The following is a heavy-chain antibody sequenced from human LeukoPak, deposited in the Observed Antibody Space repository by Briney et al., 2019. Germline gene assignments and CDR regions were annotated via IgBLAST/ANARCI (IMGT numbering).Heavy chain of an antibody. CDR3: ARDHSDGYNYGYYYYYYMDV. D-gene: IGHD5-24*01. Sequence: SETLSLTCTVSGGSISSSSYYWGWIRQPPGKGLEWIGSIYYSGSTYYNPSLKSRVTISVDTSKNQFSLKLSSVTAADTAVYYCARDHSDGYNYGYYYYYYMDVWGKGTTVTVSS. J-gene: IGHJ6*03. CDR2: IYYSGST. CDR1: GGSISSSSYY. V-gene: IGHV4-39*07.